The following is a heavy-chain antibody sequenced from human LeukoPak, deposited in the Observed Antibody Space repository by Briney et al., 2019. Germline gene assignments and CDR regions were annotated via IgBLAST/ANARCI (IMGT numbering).Heavy chain of an antibody. CDR1: GGSISSGGYS. CDR3: ARDSYDILTGSRAPPDY. J-gene: IGHJ4*02. V-gene: IGHV4-30-2*01. D-gene: IGHD3-9*01. Sequence: SETLSLTCAVSGGSISSGGYSWSWIRQPPGKGLEWIGYIYHSGSTYYNPSLKSRVTISVDRSKNQFSLKLSSVTAADTAVYYCARDSYDILTGSRAPPDYWGQGTLVTVSS. CDR2: IYHSGST.